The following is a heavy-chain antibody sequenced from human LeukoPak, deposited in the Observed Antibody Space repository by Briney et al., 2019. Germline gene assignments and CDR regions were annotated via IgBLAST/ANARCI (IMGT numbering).Heavy chain of an antibody. J-gene: IGHJ4*02. D-gene: IGHD4-17*01. Sequence: GGSLRLSCAASGFSFSSNAMNWVRQAPGKGLEWVSGISGGGGSTYYADSVKGRFTISRDNSKNTLYLQMNSLRAEDTAVYYCAKAPLLTTVTHFDYWGQGTLVTVSS. CDR3: AKAPLLTTVTHFDY. V-gene: IGHV3-23*01. CDR1: GFSFSSNA. CDR2: ISGGGGST.